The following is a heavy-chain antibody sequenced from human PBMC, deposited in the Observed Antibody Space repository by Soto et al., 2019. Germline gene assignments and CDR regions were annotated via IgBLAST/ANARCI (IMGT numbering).Heavy chain of an antibody. CDR1: GFTFDDYA. Sequence: GGSLRLSCAASGFTFDDYAMHWVRQAPGKGLEWVSGISWNSGSIGYADSVKGRFTISRDNAKNSLYLQMNSPRAEDTALYYCAKDNSGYSSGWNWFDPWGQGTLVTVS. V-gene: IGHV3-9*01. D-gene: IGHD6-19*01. CDR2: ISWNSGSI. J-gene: IGHJ5*02. CDR3: AKDNSGYSSGWNWFDP.